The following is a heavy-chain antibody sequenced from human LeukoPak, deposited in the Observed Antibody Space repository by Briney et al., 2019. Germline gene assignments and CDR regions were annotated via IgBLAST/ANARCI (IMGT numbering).Heavy chain of an antibody. CDR1: GGTFSSYA. V-gene: IGHV1-69*05. J-gene: IGHJ4*02. CDR2: IIPIFGTA. Sequence: SVKVSCKASGGTFSSYAISWVRQAPGQGLEWMGGIIPIFGTANYAQKFQGRVTITTDESTSTACMELSSLRSEDTAVYYCVPTAGYSSGWYNFDYWGQGTLVTVSS. D-gene: IGHD6-19*01. CDR3: VPTAGYSSGWYNFDY.